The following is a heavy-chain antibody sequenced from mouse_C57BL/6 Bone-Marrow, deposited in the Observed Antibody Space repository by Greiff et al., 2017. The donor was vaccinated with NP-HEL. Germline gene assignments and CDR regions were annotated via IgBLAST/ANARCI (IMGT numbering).Heavy chain of an antibody. D-gene: IGHD2-12*01. CDR1: GYTFTSYG. J-gene: IGHJ2*01. Sequence: VQLQQSGAELVRPGSSVKMSCKTSGYTFTSYGINWVQQRPGQGLEWIGYIYIGNGYTEYTEKFKGKATLTSYTSSSTAYMQLSSQTSEYSSSDFCAREGTIVDFDYWGQGTTLTVSS. V-gene: IGHV1-58*01. CDR2: IYIGNGYT. CDR3: AREGTIVDFDY.